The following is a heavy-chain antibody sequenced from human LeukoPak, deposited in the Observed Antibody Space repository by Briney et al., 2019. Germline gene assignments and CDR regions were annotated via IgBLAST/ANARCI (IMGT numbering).Heavy chain of an antibody. D-gene: IGHD3-9*01. Sequence: SETLSLTFSVSGGSISTFYWNWIRQPPGKGLEWIGNIFYSGPTNYNPSLKSRVTLSVDTSKNQFSLKLSSVTAADTAVYYCARLVGRYFDWYHYPWGQGTLVTVSS. V-gene: IGHV4-59*12. J-gene: IGHJ5*02. CDR1: GGSISTFY. CDR3: ARLVGRYFDWYHYP. CDR2: IFYSGPT.